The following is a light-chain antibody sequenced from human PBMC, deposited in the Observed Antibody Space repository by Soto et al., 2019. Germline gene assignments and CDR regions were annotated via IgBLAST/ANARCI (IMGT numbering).Light chain of an antibody. CDR3: KSYASSLSGWV. Sequence: QSVLTQPPSVSGAPGQRVTISCTGSRSNIGAGYDVHWYQQLPGTAPKLLIYGNSNRPSGVPDRFSGSKSGTSASLAITGLQAEDEADYYCKSYASSLSGWVFGGGTKLTVL. CDR2: GNS. V-gene: IGLV1-40*01. J-gene: IGLJ3*02. CDR1: RSNIGAGYD.